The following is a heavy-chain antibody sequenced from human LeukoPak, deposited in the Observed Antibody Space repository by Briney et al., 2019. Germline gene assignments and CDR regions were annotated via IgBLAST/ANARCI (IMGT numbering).Heavy chain of an antibody. Sequence: GESLKISCKGSRYSFTTHWIGWVRQMPGKGLELMGIIYPGGSDIRYSPSFQGQVTISADKSISTAYLQWSSLKASDTAMYYCARLPYCGGDCYPNWFDPWGQGTLVTVSS. D-gene: IGHD2-21*02. V-gene: IGHV5-51*01. CDR1: RYSFTTHW. CDR2: IYPGGSDI. J-gene: IGHJ5*02. CDR3: ARLPYCGGDCYPNWFDP.